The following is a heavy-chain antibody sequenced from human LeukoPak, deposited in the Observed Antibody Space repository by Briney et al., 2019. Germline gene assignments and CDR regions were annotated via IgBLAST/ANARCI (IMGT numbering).Heavy chain of an antibody. J-gene: IGHJ4*02. V-gene: IGHV1-2*02. CDR3: ARAPRGYCSSTRCPDY. CDR1: GYTFTGYY. D-gene: IGHD2-2*01. CDR2: INPNSGGT. Sequence: ASVKVSCKASGYTFTGYYMHWVRPAPGQGLEWMGWINPNSGGTNYAQKFQGRVTMIKDTTIRTPYTWLSRLRSDDTAVYHCARAPRGYCSSTRCPDYWGQGTLVTVSS.